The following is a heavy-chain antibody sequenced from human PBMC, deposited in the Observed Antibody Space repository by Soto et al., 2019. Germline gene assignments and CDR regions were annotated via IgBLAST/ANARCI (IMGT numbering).Heavy chain of an antibody. CDR1: GASITQYY. Sequence: QVQLQESGPGLVKPSETLSLTCTVSGASITQYYWNWIRQSPGKGLEWIVSVSSTGSTVFNPSLTSRVTVSLDTPKNQFSLTLNSVTAADTAVYYCARGGGSPYHNHEFHFWGQGTLVTVSS. CDR3: ARGGGSPYHNHEFHF. V-gene: IGHV4-59*01. CDR2: VSSTGST. D-gene: IGHD6-13*01. J-gene: IGHJ4*02.